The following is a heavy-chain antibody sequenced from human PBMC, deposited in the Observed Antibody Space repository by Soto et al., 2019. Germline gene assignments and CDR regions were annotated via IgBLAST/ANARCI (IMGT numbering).Heavy chain of an antibody. V-gene: IGHV4-34*01. CDR1: GGSFSGYY. J-gene: IGHJ6*02. Sequence: QVQLQQWGAGLLKPSETLSLTCAVYGGSFSGYYWSWIRQPPGKGLEWMGEINHSGSTNYNPSLKSPVTISVDTSKNQFSLKLSSVTAADTAVYYCARAGWYYYYGMDVWGQGTTVTVSS. CDR2: INHSGST. D-gene: IGHD6-19*01. CDR3: ARAGWYYYYGMDV.